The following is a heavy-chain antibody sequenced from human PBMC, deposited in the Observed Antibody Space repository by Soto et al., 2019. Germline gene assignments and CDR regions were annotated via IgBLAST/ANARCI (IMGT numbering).Heavy chain of an antibody. D-gene: IGHD6-19*01. Sequence: SGPTLVNPTQTLTLTCTFSGFSFSTAGVGVGWIRQPPGKALEWLALIYWDDDKRYSPSLKSRLTITKDTSKNQVVLTMTNMDPVDTATYYCAHRQAQGIGLAGTFDSWGQGTLVTVSS. CDR2: IYWDDDK. V-gene: IGHV2-5*02. CDR3: AHRQAQGIGLAGTFDS. J-gene: IGHJ4*02. CDR1: GFSFSTAGVG.